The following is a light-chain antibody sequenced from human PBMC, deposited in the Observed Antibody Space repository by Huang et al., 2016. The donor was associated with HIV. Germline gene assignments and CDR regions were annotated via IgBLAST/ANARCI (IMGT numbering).Light chain of an antibody. CDR2: KAS. V-gene: IGKV1-5*03. CDR1: QSISNW. CDR3: QQYNLHLRT. J-gene: IGKJ1*01. Sequence: DIQMTQSPSNLSASVGDRVTITCRASQSISNWLAWYQQRPGKAPKLLIYKASSLERGVPSRFSGSGSGTEFTLTISSLQPDDFATYYCQQYNLHLRTFGQGTKVEIK.